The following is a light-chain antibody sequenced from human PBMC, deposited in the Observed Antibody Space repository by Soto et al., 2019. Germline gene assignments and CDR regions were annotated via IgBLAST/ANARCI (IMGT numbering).Light chain of an antibody. Sequence: EVVLTQSPATLSLSPGERAILSCRASQSVSSYLAWYQQKPGQTPRLLIYDASNRATGIPARFSGSGSGTDFTLTISSLEPEDFAFYFCQQRGNWPPTFGPGTKVDI. CDR3: QQRGNWPPT. CDR1: QSVSSY. CDR2: DAS. J-gene: IGKJ3*01. V-gene: IGKV3-11*01.